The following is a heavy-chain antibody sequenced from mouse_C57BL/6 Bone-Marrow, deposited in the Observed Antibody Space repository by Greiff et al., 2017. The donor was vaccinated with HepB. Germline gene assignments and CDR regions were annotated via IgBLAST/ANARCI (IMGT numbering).Heavy chain of an antibody. CDR3: ANAYYYAMDY. CDR1: GYTFTSYW. J-gene: IGHJ4*01. V-gene: IGHV1-50*01. Sequence: QVQLQQPGAELVKPGASVKLSCKASGYTFTSYWMQWVKQRPGQGLEWIGEIDPSDSYTNYNQKFKGKATLTVDTSSSTAYMQLSSLTSEDSAVYYCANAYYYAMDYWGQGTSVTVSS. CDR2: IDPSDSYT.